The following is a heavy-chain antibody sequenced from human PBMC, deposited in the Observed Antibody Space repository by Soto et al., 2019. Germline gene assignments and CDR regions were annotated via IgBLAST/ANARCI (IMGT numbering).Heavy chain of an antibody. J-gene: IGHJ4*02. CDR2: IGPESGAT. D-gene: IGHD1-26*01. CDR1: GHTFTGHY. V-gene: IGHV1-2*02. CDR3: GRGRSGQIVVFY. Sequence: ASVKVSCKASGHTFTGHYIHWVRQAPEQGPEWMGEIGPESGATGYAQKFQGRVTMTRDTSITTVYMELKNLSPDDTAVYYCGRGRSGQIVVFYWGQGTPVTVSS.